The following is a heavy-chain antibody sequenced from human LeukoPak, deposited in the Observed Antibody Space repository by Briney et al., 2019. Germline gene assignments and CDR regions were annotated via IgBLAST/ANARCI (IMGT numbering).Heavy chain of an antibody. J-gene: IGHJ4*02. V-gene: IGHV1-2*02. CDR1: GYTFTGYY. Sequence: GASVKVSCKASGYTFTGYYMHWVQQAPGQGLEWMGWINPNSGGTNYAQKFQGRVTMTRDTSISTAYMELSRLRSDDTAVYYCARALSLGVNPETEWGYWGQGTLVTVSS. CDR2: INPNSGGT. CDR3: ARALSLGVNPETEWGY. D-gene: IGHD1-26*01.